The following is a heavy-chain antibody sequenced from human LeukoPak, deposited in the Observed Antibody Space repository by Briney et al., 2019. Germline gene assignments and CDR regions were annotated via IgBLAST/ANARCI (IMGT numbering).Heavy chain of an antibody. D-gene: IGHD3-10*01. Sequence: SETLSLTCTVSGGSISSYYWSWIRQPPGKGLEWIGYIYYSGSTNYNPSLKSRVTISVDTSKNQFSLKLSSVTAADTAVYYCAREGGRFGELLYAFDIWGRGTMVTVSS. CDR1: GGSISSYY. V-gene: IGHV4-59*01. CDR3: AREGGRFGELLYAFDI. J-gene: IGHJ3*02. CDR2: IYYSGST.